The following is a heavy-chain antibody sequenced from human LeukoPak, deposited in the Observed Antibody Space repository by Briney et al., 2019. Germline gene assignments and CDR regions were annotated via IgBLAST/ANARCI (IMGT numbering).Heavy chain of an antibody. CDR1: GFIFRNYA. CDR2: LRGDGET. V-gene: IGHV3-23*01. D-gene: IGHD3-16*01. Sequence: GGSLRLSCAASGFIFRNYAMSWVRQGPARGLEWVSSLRGDGETFYGDSVKGRFTLSRDDSRNTVYLQLNNLRVEDTAIYYCAKASWVSNVDAVLWGQGTLVTVSS. CDR3: AKASWVSNVDAVL. J-gene: IGHJ4*02.